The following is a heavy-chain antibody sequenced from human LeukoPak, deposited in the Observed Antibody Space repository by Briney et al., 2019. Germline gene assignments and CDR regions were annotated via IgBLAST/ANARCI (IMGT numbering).Heavy chain of an antibody. CDR2: LYHTGST. Sequence: SETLSLTCTVSGSSFRSGYYWGWIRQPPGKGLEWIGSLYHTGSTYYNPSLKSRVTISLDTSKKQFSLNLKYVTAADTAVYYCARVLAVAVPDYWGQGTLVTVSS. J-gene: IGHJ4*02. CDR1: GSSFRSGYY. CDR3: ARVLAVAVPDY. V-gene: IGHV4-38-2*02. D-gene: IGHD6-19*01.